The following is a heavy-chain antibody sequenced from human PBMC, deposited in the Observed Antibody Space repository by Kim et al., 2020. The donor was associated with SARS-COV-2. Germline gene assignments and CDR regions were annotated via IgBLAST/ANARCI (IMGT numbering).Heavy chain of an antibody. J-gene: IGHJ5*02. Sequence: RYSPSLQGQVTIAADKSISTAYLQWSSLKASDTAMDYCARRGNWNADWFDPWGQGTLVTVSS. V-gene: IGHV5-51*01. D-gene: IGHD1-1*01. CDR3: ARRGNWNADWFDP.